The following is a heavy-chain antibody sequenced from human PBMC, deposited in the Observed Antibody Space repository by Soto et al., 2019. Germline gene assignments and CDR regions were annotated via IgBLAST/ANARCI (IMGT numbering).Heavy chain of an antibody. Sequence: PSETLSLTCAVYGGSISNGGYSWSWLRQPPXKGLEWIGFVSHSGNTYYNPSLRSRVIISIDKSRNHFSLGLKSVTAADTAMHYCARTSYDILTGRLDAFDVWGQGTMVTVS. CDR3: ARTSYDILTGRLDAFDV. D-gene: IGHD3-9*01. V-gene: IGHV4-30-2*01. J-gene: IGHJ3*01. CDR1: GGSISNGGYS. CDR2: VSHSGNT.